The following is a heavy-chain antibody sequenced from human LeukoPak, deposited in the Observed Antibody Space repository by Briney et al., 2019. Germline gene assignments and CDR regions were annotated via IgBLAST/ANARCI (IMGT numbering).Heavy chain of an antibody. V-gene: IGHV3-43*01. CDR3: AKEGGTMFFDS. D-gene: IGHD3-3*01. CDR1: GFNFRVYT. Sequence: GGSLRLSCAASGFNFRVYTMHWVRHAPGKGLEWVSLFSGNGKTTYYADSVKGRFTISRGNSKNSLYLQMNSLRSEDTALYFCAKEGGTMFFDSWGQGTLVTVSS. CDR2: FSGNGKTT. J-gene: IGHJ5*01.